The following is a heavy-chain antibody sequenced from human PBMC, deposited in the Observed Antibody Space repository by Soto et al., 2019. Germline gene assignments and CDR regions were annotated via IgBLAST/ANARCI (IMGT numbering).Heavy chain of an antibody. J-gene: IGHJ3*02. Sequence: ASVKPSCKASGYTYTSYGISWVRQAPEQGLEWMGWISAYNGNTNYAQKLQGRVTMTTDTSTSTAYMELRSLRSDDTAVYYCARGVYCSGGSCYLDAFDIWGQGTMVTVSS. CDR1: GYTYTSYG. CDR2: ISAYNGNT. CDR3: ARGVYCSGGSCYLDAFDI. D-gene: IGHD2-15*01. V-gene: IGHV1-18*01.